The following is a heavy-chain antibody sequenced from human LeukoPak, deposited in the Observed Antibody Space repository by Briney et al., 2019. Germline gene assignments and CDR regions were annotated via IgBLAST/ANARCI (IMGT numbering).Heavy chain of an antibody. V-gene: IGHV1-24*01. CDR2: FDPEDGET. D-gene: IGHD2-21*01. CDR3: ARDRGFR. Sequence: ASVKVSCKVSGYTLTELSMHWVRQAPGKGLEWMGGFDPEDGETIYAQKFQGRVTMTRDTSISTAYMELSRLRSDDTAVYYCARDRGFRWGQGTLVTVSS. CDR1: GYTLTELS. J-gene: IGHJ4*02.